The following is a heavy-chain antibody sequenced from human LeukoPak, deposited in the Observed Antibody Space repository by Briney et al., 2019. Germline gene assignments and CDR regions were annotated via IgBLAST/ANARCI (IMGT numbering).Heavy chain of an antibody. CDR3: ARGTDSALFFDY. V-gene: IGHV3-64*01. D-gene: IGHD3/OR15-3a*01. J-gene: IGHJ4*02. CDR2: ISSNGGST. Sequence: PGGSLRLSCAASGFTFSSYAMHWVRQAPGKGLEYVSAISSNGGSTYYANSVKGRFTISRDNSKNTLYLQMGSLRAEDMAVYYCARGTDSALFFDYWGQGTLVTVSS. CDR1: GFTFSSYA.